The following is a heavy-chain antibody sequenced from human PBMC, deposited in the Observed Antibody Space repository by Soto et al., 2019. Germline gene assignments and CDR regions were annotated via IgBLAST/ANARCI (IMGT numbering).Heavy chain of an antibody. J-gene: IGHJ5*02. D-gene: IGHD6-13*01. V-gene: IGHV4-61*01. CDR3: ARNGHSSSWYRLNWFDP. Sequence: SETLSLTCTVSVGSVSSGSYYWIWTRHPPGKGLEWIGYIYYSGSTNYNSSLKSRVTISVDTSKNQFSLKLSSVTAADTAVYYCARNGHSSSWYRLNWFDPWGQGTLVTVSS. CDR2: IYYSGST. CDR1: VGSVSSGSYY.